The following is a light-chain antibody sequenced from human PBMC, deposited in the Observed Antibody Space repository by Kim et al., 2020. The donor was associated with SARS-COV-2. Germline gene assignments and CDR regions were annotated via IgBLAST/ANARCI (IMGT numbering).Light chain of an antibody. V-gene: IGKV3-20*01. CDR1: QSLSSSY. CDR3: QQYGSSPAT. CDR2: GAS. J-gene: IGKJ1*01. Sequence: SPGERGTLSCRASQSLSSSYLAWYQQKPGQAPRLLIYGASNRATGVPDRFSGSWSGTDFTLTISRLEPEDFAVYYCQQYGSSPATFGQGTKVDIK.